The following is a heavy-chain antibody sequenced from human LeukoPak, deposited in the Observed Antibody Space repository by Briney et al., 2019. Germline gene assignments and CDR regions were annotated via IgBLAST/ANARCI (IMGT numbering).Heavy chain of an antibody. D-gene: IGHD2-2*01. Sequence: KPSETLSLTCAVSGYSISSGYYWGWIRPPPGKGLEWIGSIYHSGSTYYNPSLKSRVTISVDTSKNQFSLKLSSVTAADTAVYYCARARYCSSTSCYEVPWFDPWGQGTLVTVSS. CDR1: GYSISSGYY. V-gene: IGHV4-38-2*01. J-gene: IGHJ5*02. CDR2: IYHSGST. CDR3: ARARYCSSTSCYEVPWFDP.